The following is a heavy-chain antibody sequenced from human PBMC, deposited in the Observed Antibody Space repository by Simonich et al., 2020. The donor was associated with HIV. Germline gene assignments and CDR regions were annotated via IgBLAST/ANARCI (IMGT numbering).Heavy chain of an antibody. J-gene: IGHJ2*01. CDR2: IYPRGRT. Sequence: QVQLQESGPGLVKPSETLSLTCAVSGYSISSGYYGGWLGQPPGKGLEWIGSIYPRGRTYYTPSLKSRVTRSVDTSKNQFSLKMRSVTAADTAVYYCARSGYSSSWSHWYFDLWGRGTLVTVSS. CDR3: ARSGYSSSWSHWYFDL. CDR1: GYSISSGYY. D-gene: IGHD6-13*01. V-gene: IGHV4-38-2*01.